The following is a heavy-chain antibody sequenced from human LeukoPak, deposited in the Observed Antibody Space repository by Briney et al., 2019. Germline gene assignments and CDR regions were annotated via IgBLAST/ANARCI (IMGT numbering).Heavy chain of an antibody. Sequence: KPGGSLRLSCAASGFSFSGYSMNWVRQAQGKGLEWVSTASSSSGDIYYADSVKGRFTISKDNAKNSLYLQMNTLRAEDTAVYYCARELAHDYWGQGTLVTVSS. J-gene: IGHJ4*02. CDR3: ARELAHDY. D-gene: IGHD6-6*01. CDR1: GFSFSGYS. CDR2: ASSSSGDI. V-gene: IGHV3-21*01.